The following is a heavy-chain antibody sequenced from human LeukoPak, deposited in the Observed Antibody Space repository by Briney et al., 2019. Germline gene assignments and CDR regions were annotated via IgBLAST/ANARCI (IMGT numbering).Heavy chain of an antibody. D-gene: IGHD3-10*01. J-gene: IGHJ6*02. Sequence: PSETLSLTCAVYGGSFSGYYWSWIRQPPGKGLEWIGEINHSGSTNYNPSLKSRVTISVDTSKNQFSLKLSSVTAADTAVYYCARGRTYYYGSGSYYTGGPLCGPGQMVYYYGMDVWGQGTTVTVSS. CDR3: ARGRTYYYGSGSYYTGGPLCGPGQMVYYYGMDV. CDR2: INHSGST. V-gene: IGHV4-34*01. CDR1: GGSFSGYY.